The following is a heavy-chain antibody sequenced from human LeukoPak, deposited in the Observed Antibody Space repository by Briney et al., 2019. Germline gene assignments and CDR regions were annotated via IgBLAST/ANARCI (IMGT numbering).Heavy chain of an antibody. Sequence: GASVKVSCKASGYTFTSYGISWVRQAPGQGLEWMGWISAYNGNTNYAQKLQGRVTMTTDTSTSTAYMELRSLRSDDTAVYYCARGFSGYDLGAFYYFDYWGQGTLVTVSS. CDR2: ISAYNGNT. CDR3: ARGFSGYDLGAFYYFDY. J-gene: IGHJ4*02. V-gene: IGHV1-18*01. D-gene: IGHD5-12*01. CDR1: GYTFTSYG.